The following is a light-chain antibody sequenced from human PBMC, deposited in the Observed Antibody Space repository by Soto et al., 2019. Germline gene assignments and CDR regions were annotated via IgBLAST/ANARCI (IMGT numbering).Light chain of an antibody. CDR1: SNDFGHDNY. CDR3: SSYTSSGTYV. V-gene: IGLV2-14*03. J-gene: IGLJ1*01. CDR2: DVS. Sequence: QSLLTQPASVSGSPGQSITFSCTGTSNDFGHDNYVSWYQQFPGKVPKLIFSDVSNRPSGVSTRFSGAKSGNTASLTISGLQADDEADYYCSSYTSSGTYVFGTGTKVTVL.